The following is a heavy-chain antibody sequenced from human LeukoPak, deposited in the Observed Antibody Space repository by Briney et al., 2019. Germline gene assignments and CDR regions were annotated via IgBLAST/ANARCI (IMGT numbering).Heavy chain of an antibody. CDR3: ASGSSGWYGEI. Sequence: GGSPRLSCVASGFPFDDYGMFWVRQTPGKGLEWISGISWNSGIIAYADSVKGRFTMSRDNAKNTLYLQMNSLRAEDTAVYHCASGSSGWYGEIWGQGTLVTVSS. CDR1: GFPFDDYG. CDR2: ISWNSGII. J-gene: IGHJ4*02. V-gene: IGHV3-9*01. D-gene: IGHD6-19*01.